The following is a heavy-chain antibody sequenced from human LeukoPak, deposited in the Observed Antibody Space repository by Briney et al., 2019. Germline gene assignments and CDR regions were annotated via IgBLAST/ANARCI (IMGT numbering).Heavy chain of an antibody. J-gene: IGHJ3*02. Sequence: GASVKVSCTASGYTFTDYYMHWVRQAPGQGLEWMGWIVTNNGGTNYAQNFKGRVTMTRDTSVSTAYVEVSDLKSDDTAVYYCARGGPHHGFDIWAQGTMVTVSS. CDR1: GYTFTDYY. CDR3: ARGGPHHGFDI. CDR2: IVTNNGGT. V-gene: IGHV1-2*02.